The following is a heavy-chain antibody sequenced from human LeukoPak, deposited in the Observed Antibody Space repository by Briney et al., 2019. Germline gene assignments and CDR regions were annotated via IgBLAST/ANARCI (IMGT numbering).Heavy chain of an antibody. J-gene: IGHJ5*02. CDR3: ARAYYGGNSPWFDP. CDR2: IYHSGST. V-gene: IGHV4-30-2*01. CDR1: GGSISSGGYS. Sequence: SETLSLTCAVSGGSISSGGYSWSWIRQPPGKGLEWIGYIYHSGSTYYNPSLKSRVTISVDRSKNQFSLKLSSVTAADTAVYYCARAYYGGNSPWFDPWGREPWSPSPQ. D-gene: IGHD4-23*01.